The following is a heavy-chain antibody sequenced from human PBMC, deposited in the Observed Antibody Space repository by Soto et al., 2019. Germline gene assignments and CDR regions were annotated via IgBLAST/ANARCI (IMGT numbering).Heavy chain of an antibody. Sequence: QVQLVESGGGVVQPGRSLRLSCAASGFTFSSYGMHWVRQAPGKGLEWVAIIWHDGRKQYYADNVKGRFIISRDNSKNTLDLQMNSLRAEDTAVYSCARDGVYHYYYGFDVWGRGTTVTVSS. V-gene: IGHV3-33*01. D-gene: IGHD3-16*01. CDR2: IWHDGRKQ. CDR1: GFTFSSYG. J-gene: IGHJ6*02. CDR3: ARDGVYHYYYGFDV.